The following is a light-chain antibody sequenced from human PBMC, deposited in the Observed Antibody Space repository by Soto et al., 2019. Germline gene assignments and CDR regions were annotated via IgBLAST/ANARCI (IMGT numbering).Light chain of an antibody. CDR2: KAS. Sequence: DRPMTQYPSTLSASVGDRVTITCRASRSISSWLAWYQQKPGKAPNLLISKASTLQSGVPPRFSGSGSGTEFTLTTSSLQPDDFATYYCQQYESYPMTFGGGTKVEIK. V-gene: IGKV1-5*03. CDR3: QQYESYPMT. CDR1: RSISSW. J-gene: IGKJ4*01.